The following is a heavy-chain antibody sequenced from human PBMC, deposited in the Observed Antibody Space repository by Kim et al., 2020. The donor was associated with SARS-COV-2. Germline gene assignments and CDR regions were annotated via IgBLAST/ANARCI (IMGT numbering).Heavy chain of an antibody. CDR1: GFTVSSNY. CDR3: ARKLWSRGWFDP. Sequence: GGSLRLSCAASGFTVSSNYMSWVRQAPGKGLEWVSVIYSGGSTYYADSVKGRFTISRDNSKNTLYLQMNSLRAEDTAVYYCARKLWSRGWFDPWGQGTLVTVSS. V-gene: IGHV3-66*01. D-gene: IGHD5-18*01. J-gene: IGHJ5*02. CDR2: IYSGGST.